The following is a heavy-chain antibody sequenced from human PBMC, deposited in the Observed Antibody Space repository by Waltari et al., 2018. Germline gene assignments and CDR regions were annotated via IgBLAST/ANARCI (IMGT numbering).Heavy chain of an antibody. D-gene: IGHD4-17*01. J-gene: IGHJ1*01. V-gene: IGHV4-4*07. CDR3: ARGYSDYGGEYVQH. Sequence: QVQLQESGPPLVEPWETLSLTCTVSGVSVTDYYWSWIRQPAGKGLEFIGRIYTSGSSDYNPSLKSRATVSMDKSKNQFALQLTSVTAADTAIYYCARGYSDYGGEYVQHWGQGTPVSVSS. CDR1: GVSVTDYY. CDR2: IYTSGSS.